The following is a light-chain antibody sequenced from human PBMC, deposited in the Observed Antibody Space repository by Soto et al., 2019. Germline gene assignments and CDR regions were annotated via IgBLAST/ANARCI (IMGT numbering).Light chain of an antibody. J-gene: IGKJ5*01. CDR2: GAY. CDR1: QSVSSRF. CDR3: QQRSNWPPIT. Sequence: EIVLTQSPCTLSLSQGAISTLSCRASQSVSSRFLAWYPKTHGQPPSLLSYGAYTRATGIPDRFSGSGSGTDFTLTISSLEPEDFAVYYCQQRSNWPPITFGKGTRLEIK. V-gene: IGKV3D-20*02.